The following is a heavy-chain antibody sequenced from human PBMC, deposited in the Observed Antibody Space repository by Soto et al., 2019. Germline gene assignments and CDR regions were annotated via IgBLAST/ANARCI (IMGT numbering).Heavy chain of an antibody. V-gene: IGHV4-59*01. CDR1: GGSISSYY. J-gene: IGHJ6*02. Sequence: PSETLSLTCTVSGGSISSYYWSWIRQPPGKGLEWIGYIYYSGSTNYNPSLKSRVTISVDTSKNQFSLKLSSVTAADTAVYYCARDYYDSSGYPRPYYYGMDVWGQGTTVTSP. D-gene: IGHD3-22*01. CDR2: IYYSGST. CDR3: ARDYYDSSGYPRPYYYGMDV.